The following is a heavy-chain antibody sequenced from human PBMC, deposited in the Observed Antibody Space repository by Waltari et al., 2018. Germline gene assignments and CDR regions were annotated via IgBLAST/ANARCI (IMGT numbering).Heavy chain of an antibody. J-gene: IGHJ4*02. CDR3: ARGKGGYGDYADY. CDR1: GFTVSSNY. V-gene: IGHV3-66*02. CDR2: IYSGGST. Sequence: EVQLVESGGGLVQPGGSLRLSCAASGFTVSSNYMSWVRQAPGKGLEWVSVIYSGGSTYYADSVKGRFIISRDNSKNTLYLQMNSLRAEDTAVYYCARGKGGYGDYADYWGQGTLVTVSS. D-gene: IGHD4-17*01.